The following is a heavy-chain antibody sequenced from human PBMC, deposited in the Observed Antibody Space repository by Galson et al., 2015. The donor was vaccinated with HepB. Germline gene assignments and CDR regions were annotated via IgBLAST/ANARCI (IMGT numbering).Heavy chain of an antibody. V-gene: IGHV3-7*03. Sequence: SLRLSCAASGFTFSSYWMSWVRQAPGKGLEWVANIKQDGSEKYYVDSVKGRFTISRDNAKNSLYLQMNSLRAEDPAVYYCARVRREYNWNYYLDDWGQGTLATVSS. CDR3: ARVRREYNWNYYLDD. D-gene: IGHD1-7*01. CDR1: GFTFSSYW. J-gene: IGHJ4*02. CDR2: IKQDGSEK.